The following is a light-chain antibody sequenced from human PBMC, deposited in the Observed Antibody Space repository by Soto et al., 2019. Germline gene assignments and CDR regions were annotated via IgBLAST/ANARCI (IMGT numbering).Light chain of an antibody. CDR1: QSVSSSY. CDR3: QQYGTSPPST. V-gene: IGKV3-20*01. J-gene: IGKJ5*01. Sequence: EIVLTQSPGTLSLSPGERDTLSCRASQSVSSSYLAWYQQKPGQAPRLLINGASSRATGIPDRFSGSGSGTDFTLTISRLEPEDFAVYYCQQYGTSPPSTFGQGTRLEIK. CDR2: GAS.